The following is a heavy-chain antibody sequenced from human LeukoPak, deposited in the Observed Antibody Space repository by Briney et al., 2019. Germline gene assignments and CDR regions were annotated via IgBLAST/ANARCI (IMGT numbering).Heavy chain of an antibody. D-gene: IGHD3-10*01. CDR2: TYYSAST. Sequence: PSETLSLTCIVSGGSISSSSYYWGWLPPPPGKGLEWIGSTYYSASTNYNPSLKSRVTIAVDTYKNQFTLSLRSVTAADTDVYFFARLLGVSWGQGTMVTLSS. V-gene: IGHV4-39*06. CDR3: ARLLGVS. J-gene: IGHJ3*01. CDR1: GGSISSSSYY.